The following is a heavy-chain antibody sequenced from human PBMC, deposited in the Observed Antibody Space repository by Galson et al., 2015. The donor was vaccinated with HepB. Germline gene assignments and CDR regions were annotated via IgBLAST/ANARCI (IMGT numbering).Heavy chain of an antibody. J-gene: IGHJ3*02. D-gene: IGHD6-19*01. V-gene: IGHV3-33*01. Sequence: SLRLSCAASGFTFSSYGMHWVRQAPGKGLEWVAVIWYDGSNKYYADSVKGRFTISRDNSKNTLYLQMNSLRAEDTAVYYCARGERAVAATSGAFDIWGQGTMVTVSS. CDR1: GFTFSSYG. CDR3: ARGERAVAATSGAFDI. CDR2: IWYDGSNK.